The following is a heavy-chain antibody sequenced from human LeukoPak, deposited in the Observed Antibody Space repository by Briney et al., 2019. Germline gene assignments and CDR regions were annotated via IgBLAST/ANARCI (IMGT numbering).Heavy chain of an antibody. D-gene: IGHD3-9*01. V-gene: IGHV4-59*01. J-gene: IGHJ6*02. CDR2: VYYSGNT. CDR3: ARGLGDILTGYYYYGMDV. Sequence: PSETLSLTCTVSGGSISSYYWSWIRQPPGKGLEWVGYVYYSGNTNYNPSLKSRVTISVDTSKNQFSLKLSSVTAADTAVYYCARGLGDILTGYYYYGMDVWGQGTTVTVSS. CDR1: GGSISSYY.